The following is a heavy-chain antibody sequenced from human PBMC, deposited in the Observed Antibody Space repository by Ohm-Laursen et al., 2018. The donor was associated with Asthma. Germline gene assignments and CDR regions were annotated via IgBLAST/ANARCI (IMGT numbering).Heavy chain of an antibody. CDR3: ARSAMVRGVTPHYYYGMDV. CDR1: GGTFSSYA. CDR2: IIPIFGTA. D-gene: IGHD3-10*01. J-gene: IGHJ6*02. V-gene: IGHV1-69*13. Sequence: GASVKVSCKASGGTFSSYAISWVRQAPGQGLEWMGGIIPIFGTANYAQKFQGRVTITADESTSTAYMELSSLRSEDTAVYYCARSAMVRGVTPHYYYGMDVWGQGTTVTVSS.